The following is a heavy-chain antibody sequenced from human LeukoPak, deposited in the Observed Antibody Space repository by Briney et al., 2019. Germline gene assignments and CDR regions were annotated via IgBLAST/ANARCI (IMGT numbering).Heavy chain of an antibody. Sequence: PSETLSLTCTVSGVSIGSSHYYWGWIRQPAGKGLEWIGRVYFSGSTNYNPSRKWRVTISVDTSKNHFSLSLMSVTAADTAVYYCVKDGGHTALEPWGQGTQVTVSS. CDR2: VYFSGST. D-gene: IGHD3-16*01. CDR3: VKDGGHTALEP. V-gene: IGHV4-61*02. CDR1: GVSIGSSHYY. J-gene: IGHJ5*02.